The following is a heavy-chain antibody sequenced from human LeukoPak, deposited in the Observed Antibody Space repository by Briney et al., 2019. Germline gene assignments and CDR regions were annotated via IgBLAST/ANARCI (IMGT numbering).Heavy chain of an antibody. CDR1: GFTFDDYA. CDR3: AKVGDAPQYYFDY. D-gene: IGHD4-17*01. J-gene: IGHJ4*02. V-gene: IGHV3-9*01. Sequence: PGRSLRLSCAASGFTFDDYAMHWVRQAPGKGLEWVSGISWNSGSIGYADSVKGRFTISRDNAKNSLYLQMNSLRAEDTALYYCAKVGDAPQYYFDYWGQGTLVIVSS. CDR2: ISWNSGSI.